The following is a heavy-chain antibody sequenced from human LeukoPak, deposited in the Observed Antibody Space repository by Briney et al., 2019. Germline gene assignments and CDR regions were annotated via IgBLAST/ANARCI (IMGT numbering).Heavy chain of an antibody. CDR1: GGSISSGSYY. Sequence: SETLSLTCTVSGGSISSGSYYWSWIRQPAGKGLEWIGRIYTSGSTNYNPSLKSRVTISVDTSKNQFSLKLSSVTAADTAVYDCARGNWEYSSSYWGQGTLVTVSS. D-gene: IGHD6-6*01. CDR3: ARGNWEYSSSY. J-gene: IGHJ4*02. V-gene: IGHV4-61*02. CDR2: IYTSGST.